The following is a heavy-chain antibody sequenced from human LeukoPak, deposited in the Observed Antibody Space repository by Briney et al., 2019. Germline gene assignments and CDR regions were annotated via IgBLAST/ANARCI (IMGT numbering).Heavy chain of an antibody. CDR3: ARDPVQYYFDY. Sequence: PGGSLRLSCAASGFTFSSYWMHWVRQAPGKGLVWVSRINSDGSSTSYADSVRGRFTISRDNAKNTLYLQMNSLRAEDTAVYYCARDPVQYYFDYWGQGTLVTVSS. J-gene: IGHJ4*02. CDR2: INSDGSST. V-gene: IGHV3-74*01. CDR1: GFTFSSYW.